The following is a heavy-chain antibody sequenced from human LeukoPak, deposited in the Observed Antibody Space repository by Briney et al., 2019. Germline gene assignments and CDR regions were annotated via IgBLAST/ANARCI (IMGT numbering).Heavy chain of an antibody. Sequence: ASVKVSCKASGYTFTDYYMHWVRQAPGQGLEWMGWINPNSGDTNYAQKFQGRVTMTRDTSISTAYMELSSLRSDDTAVYYCARDRAVATIGGVDYWGQGTLVTVSS. V-gene: IGHV1-2*02. D-gene: IGHD5-12*01. CDR3: ARDRAVATIGGVDY. J-gene: IGHJ4*02. CDR2: INPNSGDT. CDR1: GYTFTDYY.